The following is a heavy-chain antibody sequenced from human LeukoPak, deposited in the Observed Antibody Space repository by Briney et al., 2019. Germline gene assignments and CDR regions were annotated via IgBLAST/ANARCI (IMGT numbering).Heavy chain of an antibody. D-gene: IGHD3-22*01. CDR3: ARDKTAAYYYYDSSGYRNDY. CDR2: ISAYNGNT. CDR1: GYTFTSYG. J-gene: IGHJ4*02. Sequence: ASVKVSCKASGYTFTSYGISWVRQAPGQGLEWMGWISAYNGNTNYAQKLQGRVTMTTDTSTSTAYMELRSLRSDDTAVYYCARDKTAAYYYYDSSGYRNDYWGQGTLVTVSS. V-gene: IGHV1-18*01.